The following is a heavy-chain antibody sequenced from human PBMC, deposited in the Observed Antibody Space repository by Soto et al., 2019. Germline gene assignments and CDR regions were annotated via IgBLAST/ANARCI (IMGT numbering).Heavy chain of an antibody. CDR3: AREPGYSGSWAY. J-gene: IGHJ4*02. D-gene: IGHD6-13*01. CDR2: INAGNGNT. V-gene: IGHV1-3*01. Sequence: ASVKVSCKASGYTFTSYAMHWVRQAPGQRLEWMGWINAGNGNTKYSQKFQGRVTITRDTSASTAYMELSSLRSEDTAVYYCAREPGYSGSWAYWGQGTLVTVSS. CDR1: GYTFTSYA.